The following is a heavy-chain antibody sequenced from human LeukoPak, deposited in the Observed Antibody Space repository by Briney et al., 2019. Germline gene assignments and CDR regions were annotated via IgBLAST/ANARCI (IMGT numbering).Heavy chain of an antibody. J-gene: IGHJ3*02. CDR1: GFTFSSYG. V-gene: IGHV3-30*02. Sequence: GGSLRLSCAASGFTFSSYGMHWVRQAPGKGLEWVAFIRYDGSNKYYADSVKGRFTISRDNSKNTLYLQMNSLRAEDTAVYYCAKDEVRFENAFDIWGQGTMVTVSS. D-gene: IGHD3-3*01. CDR2: IRYDGSNK. CDR3: AKDEVRFENAFDI.